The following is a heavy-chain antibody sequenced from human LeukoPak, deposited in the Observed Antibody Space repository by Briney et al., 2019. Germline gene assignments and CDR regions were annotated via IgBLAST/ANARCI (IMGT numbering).Heavy chain of an antibody. CDR2: INHSGST. Sequence: SETLSLTCAVYGGSFSGYYWSWIRQPPGKGLEWIGEINHSGSTNYNPSLKSRVTISVDTSKNQFSLKLTSVTAADTAVYYCARDFYYYGMDVWGQGTTVTVSS. D-gene: IGHD3-3*01. V-gene: IGHV4-34*01. CDR3: ARDFYYYGMDV. CDR1: GGSFSGYY. J-gene: IGHJ6*02.